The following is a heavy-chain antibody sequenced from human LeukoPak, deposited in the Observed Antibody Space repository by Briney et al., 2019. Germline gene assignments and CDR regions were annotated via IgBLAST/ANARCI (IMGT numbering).Heavy chain of an antibody. CDR3: AKGHTTDILTGVGILPFDY. V-gene: IGHV3-23*01. CDR2: ISGSGGST. J-gene: IGHJ4*02. CDR1: GLTFSSYA. Sequence: GGSLRLSCAASGLTFSSYAMSLVRQAPGKGLEWVSAISGSGGSTYYADSVKGRFTISRDNSKNTLYLQMNSLRAEDTAVYYCAKGHTTDILTGVGILPFDYWGQVTLVTVSS. D-gene: IGHD3-9*01.